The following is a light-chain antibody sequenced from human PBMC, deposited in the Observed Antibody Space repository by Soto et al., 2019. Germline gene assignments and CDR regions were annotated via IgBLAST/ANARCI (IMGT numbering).Light chain of an antibody. Sequence: QSVLTQPASVSGSPGQSITISCTGTSSDVGGYNYVSWYQQHPGKAPKLMIYEVSNRPSGVSNRFSGSKSGNTASLTISGIKDEDEADYYCSSYTSSSTLYVFGTGTKLTVL. CDR3: SSYTSSSTLYV. V-gene: IGLV2-14*01. CDR2: EVS. CDR1: SSDVGGYNY. J-gene: IGLJ1*01.